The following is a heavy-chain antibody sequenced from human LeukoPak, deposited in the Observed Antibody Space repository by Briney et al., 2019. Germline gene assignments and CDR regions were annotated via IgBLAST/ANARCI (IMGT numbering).Heavy chain of an antibody. Sequence: SETLSLTCTVSGGSVTSGGHYWTWLRQHPGKALEWIGYIYYRDSTYYNPPPQSPFTISVDPSKNHFSLKLSSVTAADTAVHYCARDSYDSSGYRHIHYWGQGTLVTVSS. D-gene: IGHD3-22*01. CDR1: GGSVTSGGHY. CDR3: ARDSYDSSGYRHIHY. CDR2: IYYRDST. V-gene: IGHV4-31*01. J-gene: IGHJ4*02.